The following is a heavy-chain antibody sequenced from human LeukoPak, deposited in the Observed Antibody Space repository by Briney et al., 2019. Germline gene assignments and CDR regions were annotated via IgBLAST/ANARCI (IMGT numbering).Heavy chain of an antibody. Sequence: GGSLRLSCAASGFTFSSYAMSWVRQAPGKGLEWVSAISGSGGSTYYADSVKGRFTISRDNSKNTLDLQLNSLRAEDTAVYYCAKDRARAAAGFFDYWGQGTLVTVSS. CDR3: AKDRARAAAGFFDY. CDR1: GFTFSSYA. J-gene: IGHJ4*02. V-gene: IGHV3-23*01. D-gene: IGHD6-13*01. CDR2: ISGSGGST.